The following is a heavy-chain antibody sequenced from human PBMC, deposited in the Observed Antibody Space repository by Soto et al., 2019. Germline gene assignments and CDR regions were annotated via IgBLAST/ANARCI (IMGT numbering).Heavy chain of an antibody. CDR3: AREPGVSSGWYVDY. V-gene: IGHV3-21*01. D-gene: IGHD6-19*01. CDR2: ITSSSSYI. CDR1: GFTFSSHS. Sequence: EVQLVESGGGLVKPGGSLRLSCAASGFTFSSHSMNWVRQAPGKGLEWVSYITSSSSYINYSDSVKGRFTISRDNAKTSRYLQMNSLRAEDTAVYYCAREPGVSSGWYVDYWGQGTLVTVSS. J-gene: IGHJ4*02.